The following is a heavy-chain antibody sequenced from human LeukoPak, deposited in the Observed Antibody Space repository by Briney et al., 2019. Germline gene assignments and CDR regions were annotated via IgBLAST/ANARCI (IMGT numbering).Heavy chain of an antibody. CDR1: GFTFSSYS. CDR3: ARDSYYDILTGYYGMDV. J-gene: IGHJ6*02. CDR2: ISSSSSYI. V-gene: IGHV3-21*01. D-gene: IGHD3-9*01. Sequence: GGSLRLSCAASGFTFSSYSMNWVRQAPGKGLEWVSSISSSSSYIYYADSVKGRFTISRDNAKNSLYLQMNSLRAEDTAVYYCARDSYYDILTGYYGMDVWGQGTTVTVSS.